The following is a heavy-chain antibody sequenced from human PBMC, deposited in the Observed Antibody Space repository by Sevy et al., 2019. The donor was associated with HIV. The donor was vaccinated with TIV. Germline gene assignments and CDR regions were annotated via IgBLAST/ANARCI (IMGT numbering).Heavy chain of an antibody. J-gene: IGHJ6*02. CDR3: ARVGGEYYYDSSGYYHPSFYYGMDV. D-gene: IGHD3-22*01. CDR2: INPSGGST. CDR1: GYTFTSYY. V-gene: IGHV1-46*01. Sequence: GESLKISCKASGYTFTSYYMHWVRQAPGQGLEWMGIINPSGGSTSYAQKFQGRVTMTRDTSTSTVYMELSSLGSEDPAVYYCARVGGEYYYDSSGYYHPSFYYGMDVWGQGTTVTVSS.